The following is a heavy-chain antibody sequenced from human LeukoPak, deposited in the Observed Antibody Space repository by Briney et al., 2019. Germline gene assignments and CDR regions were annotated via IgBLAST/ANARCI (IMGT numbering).Heavy chain of an antibody. J-gene: IGHJ4*02. CDR2: IYYSGST. CDR1: GGSISSYY. V-gene: IGHV4-59*12. CDR3: ARDRYYYDSSGYLFFDY. D-gene: IGHD3-22*01. Sequence: PSETLSLTCTVSGGSISSYYWSWIRQPPGKGLEWIGNIYYSGSTNYNPSLKSRVTISVDTSKNQFSLKLSSVTAADTAVYYCARDRYYYDSSGYLFFDYWGQGTLVTVSS.